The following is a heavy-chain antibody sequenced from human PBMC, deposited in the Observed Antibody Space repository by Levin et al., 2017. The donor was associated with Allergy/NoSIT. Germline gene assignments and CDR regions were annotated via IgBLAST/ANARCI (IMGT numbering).Heavy chain of an antibody. J-gene: IGHJ3*01. CDR3: ARWGDILAAVIDVTPAFDV. CDR1: GYTFTSYG. CDR2: ISAYDT. V-gene: IGHV1-18*01. Sequence: PGGSLRLSCKASGYTFTSYGITWVRQAPGQGLEWMGWISAYDTKYAQKLQGRVTMTSDTSISTAYLELSSLRFDDTAIFYCARWGDILAAVIDVTPAFDVWGQGTLVTVSS. D-gene: IGHD2-15*01.